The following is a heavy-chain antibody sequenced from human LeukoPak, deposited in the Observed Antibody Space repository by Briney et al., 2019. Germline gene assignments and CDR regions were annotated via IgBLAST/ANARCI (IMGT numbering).Heavy chain of an antibody. J-gene: IGHJ4*02. D-gene: IGHD6-6*01. CDR3: TRLDSSDPSY. Sequence: GGSLRLSCAASGFTFSSYGMHWVRQASGKGLEWVGRIRSKANSYATAYAASVKGRFTISRDDSKNTAYLQMNSLKTEDTAVYYCTRLDSSDPSYWGQGTLVTVSS. CDR1: GFTFSSYG. V-gene: IGHV3-73*01. CDR2: IRSKANSYAT.